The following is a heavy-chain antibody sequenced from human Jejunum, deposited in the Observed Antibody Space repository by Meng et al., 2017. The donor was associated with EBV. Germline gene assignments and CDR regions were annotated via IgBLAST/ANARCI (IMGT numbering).Heavy chain of an antibody. Sequence: QITLKEYGPTRVKPTQNLTLPCTFSGFSLSTSGVGVGWIRQPPGKALEWLALVYWDDYKPYSPSLKSRLTITKDTSKNQVVLTMTNMDPADTATYYCAHRHDQTFDYWGQGTLVTVSS. CDR1: GFSLSTSGVG. J-gene: IGHJ4*02. CDR2: VYWDDYK. V-gene: IGHV2-5*02. CDR3: AHRHDQTFDY.